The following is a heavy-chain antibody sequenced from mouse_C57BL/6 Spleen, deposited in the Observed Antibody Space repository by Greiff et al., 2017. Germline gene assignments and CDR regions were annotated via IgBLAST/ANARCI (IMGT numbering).Heavy chain of an antibody. CDR1: GYSITSGYY. V-gene: IGHV3-6*01. CDR3: ARGRLDY. Sequence: EVKLVESGPGLVKPSQSLSLTCSVTGYSITSGYYWNWIRQFPGNKLEWMGYISYDGSNNYNPSLKNRISITRDTSKNQFFLKLNSVTTEDTATYYCARGRLDYWGQGTSVTVSS. J-gene: IGHJ4*01. CDR2: ISYDGSN.